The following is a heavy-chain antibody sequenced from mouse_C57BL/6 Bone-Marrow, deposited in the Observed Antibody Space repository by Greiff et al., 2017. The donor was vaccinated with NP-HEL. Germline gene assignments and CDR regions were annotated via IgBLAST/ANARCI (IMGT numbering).Heavy chain of an antibody. D-gene: IGHD1-1*01. Sequence: DVKLQESGAELVKPGASVKLSCTASGFNIKDYYMHWVKQRTEQGLEWIGRIDPEDGETKYAPKFQGKATITADTSSNTAYLQLSSLTSEDTAVYYCASRGGSSPLYAMDYWGQGTSVTVSS. CDR1: GFNIKDYY. V-gene: IGHV14-2*01. CDR3: ASRGGSSPLYAMDY. J-gene: IGHJ4*01. CDR2: IDPEDGET.